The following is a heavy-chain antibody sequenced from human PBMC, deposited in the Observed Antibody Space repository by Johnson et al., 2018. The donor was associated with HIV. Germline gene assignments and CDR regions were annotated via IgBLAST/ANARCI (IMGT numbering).Heavy chain of an antibody. CDR1: GFTVSSNY. CDR2: IYSGGST. J-gene: IGHJ3*02. V-gene: IGHV3-66*01. Sequence: VQLVESGGGLVQPGGSLGLFCSASGFTVSSNYMSWVRQAPGKGLEWVSVIYSGGSTYYADSVKGRFTISRDNSKNTLYLQMNSLRAEDTAVYYCARVIYNFWSGPHAFDIWGQGTMVTVSS. CDR3: ARVIYNFWSGPHAFDI. D-gene: IGHD3-3*01.